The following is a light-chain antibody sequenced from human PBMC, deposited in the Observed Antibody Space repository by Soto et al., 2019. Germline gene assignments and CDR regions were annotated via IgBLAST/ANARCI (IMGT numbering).Light chain of an antibody. V-gene: IGKV1-39*01. J-gene: IGKJ1*01. CDR2: RAS. CDR1: QSISNY. Sequence: DIQMTQSPSSLSASVGDRVTISCRASQSISNYLNWYQQKPGTAPRLLIYRASSVESGVPPRFSGSGSGRDFTLTISSLRPEDIATYVCQQSYSSPPWTFGQGTKVEVK. CDR3: QQSYSSPPWT.